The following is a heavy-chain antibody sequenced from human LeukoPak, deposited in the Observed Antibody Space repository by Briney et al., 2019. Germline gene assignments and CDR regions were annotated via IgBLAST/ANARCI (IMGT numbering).Heavy chain of an antibody. J-gene: IGHJ6*02. CDR1: GGTFSSYA. CDR3: ARGPRYYYYYGMDV. CDR2: IIPIFGTA. V-gene: IGHV1-69*01. Sequence: GASVKVSCKASGGTFSSYAISWVRQAPGQGLEWMGGIIPIFGTANYAQKFQGRVTITADESTSTAYMELSSLRSEDTAVYYCARGPRYYYYYGMDVWGQGTTVTVSS.